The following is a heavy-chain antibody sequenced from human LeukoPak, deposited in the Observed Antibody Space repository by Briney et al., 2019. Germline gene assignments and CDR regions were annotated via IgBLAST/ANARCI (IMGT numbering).Heavy chain of an antibody. CDR3: AKDETSKVVTNYFDY. D-gene: IGHD4-23*01. CDR1: GFTVSSNY. Sequence: PGGSLRLSCAASGFTVSSNYMTWVRQAPGKELEWVSVIHKNAIAYYADTVKGRFTISRDNAKNTLYLQMNSLRAEDTAVYYCAKDETSKVVTNYFDYWGQGTLVTVSS. V-gene: IGHV3-66*03. CDR2: IHKNAIA. J-gene: IGHJ4*02.